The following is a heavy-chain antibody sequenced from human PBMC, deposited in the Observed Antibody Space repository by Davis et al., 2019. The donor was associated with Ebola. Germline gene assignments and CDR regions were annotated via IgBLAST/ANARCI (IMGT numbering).Heavy chain of an antibody. J-gene: IGHJ3*01. CDR1: GFVFRNYV. CDR2: GTSADT. D-gene: IGHD2/OR15-2a*01. V-gene: IGHV3-23*01. CDR3: AKDNRNIWSEV. Sequence: GESLKISCVASGFVFRNYVMSWVRQAPGKGLEWVSTYGTSADTYYADSVKGRFTISRDNSKNTLYLQMNGLRVEDTAIYYCAKDNRNIWSEVWGQGTMVTVSS.